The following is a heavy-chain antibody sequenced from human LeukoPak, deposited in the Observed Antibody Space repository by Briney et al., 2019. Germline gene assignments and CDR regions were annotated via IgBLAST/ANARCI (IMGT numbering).Heavy chain of an antibody. Sequence: GGSLRLSCAASGFTFSDYYMSWIRQAPGKGLEWVSYISSSGSTIYYADSVKGRFTISRDNAKNSLYLQMNSLRAEDTAVYYCAKGTYYYDSSGNDAFDIWGQGTMVTVSS. D-gene: IGHD3-22*01. V-gene: IGHV3-11*01. J-gene: IGHJ3*02. CDR1: GFTFSDYY. CDR2: ISSSGSTI. CDR3: AKGTYYYDSSGNDAFDI.